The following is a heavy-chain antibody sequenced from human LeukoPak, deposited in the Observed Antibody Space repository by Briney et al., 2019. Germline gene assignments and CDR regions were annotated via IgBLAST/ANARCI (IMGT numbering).Heavy chain of an antibody. V-gene: IGHV1-8*01. J-gene: IGHJ4*02. Sequence: ASVKVSCKASGYTFTSYDINWVRQATGQGLEWMGWMNPNSGNTGYAQKFQGRVTMTRNTSISTAYMELSSLRSEDTAVYYCARGLMVRGVIASRLGYWGQGTLVTVSS. CDR2: MNPNSGNT. CDR1: GYTFTSYD. D-gene: IGHD3-10*01. CDR3: ARGLMVRGVIASRLGY.